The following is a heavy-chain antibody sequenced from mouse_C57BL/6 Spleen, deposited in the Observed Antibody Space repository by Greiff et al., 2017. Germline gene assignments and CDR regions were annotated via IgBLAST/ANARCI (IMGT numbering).Heavy chain of an antibody. J-gene: IGHJ2*01. CDR3: ARSPIYYYGSSYYFDY. CDR1: GFTFSDYG. Sequence: EVMLVESGGGLVKPGGSLKLSCAASGFTFSDYGMHWVRQAPEKGLEWVAYISSGSSTIYYADTVKGRFTISRDNAKNTLFLQMTSLRSEDTAMYYCARSPIYYYGSSYYFDYWGQGTTLTVSS. CDR2: ISSGSSTI. V-gene: IGHV5-17*01. D-gene: IGHD1-1*01.